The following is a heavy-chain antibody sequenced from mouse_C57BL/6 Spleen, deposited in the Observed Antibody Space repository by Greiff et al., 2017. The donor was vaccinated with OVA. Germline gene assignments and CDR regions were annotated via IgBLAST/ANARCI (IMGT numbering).Heavy chain of an antibody. CDR3: ARRVTTVVEKTDY. Sequence: VQLQQPGAELVMPGASVKLSCKASGYTFTSYWMHWVKQRPGQGLEWIGEIDPSDSYTNYNQKFKGKATLTVDTSSSTAYMQLSSLTSEDSAVYYCARRVTTVVEKTDYWGQGTTLTVSS. D-gene: IGHD1-1*01. CDR1: GYTFTSYW. V-gene: IGHV1-69*01. J-gene: IGHJ2*01. CDR2: IDPSDSYT.